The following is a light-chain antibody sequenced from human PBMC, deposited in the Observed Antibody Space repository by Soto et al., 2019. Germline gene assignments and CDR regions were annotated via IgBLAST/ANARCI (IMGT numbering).Light chain of an antibody. J-gene: IGLJ1*01. CDR1: SSDVGAYTY. CDR3: SSYTGSSTLDV. V-gene: IGLV2-14*01. CDR2: DVS. Sequence: QSALTQPASVSGSPGQSITISCTGTSSDVGAYTYVSWYQQHPGKGPKLMIYDVSDRPSGVSTRFSGSKSGNTASLTISGLQAEDEADYYCSSYTGSSTLDVFGTGTKLTVL.